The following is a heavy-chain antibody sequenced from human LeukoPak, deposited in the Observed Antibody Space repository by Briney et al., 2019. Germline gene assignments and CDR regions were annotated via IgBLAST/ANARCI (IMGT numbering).Heavy chain of an antibody. J-gene: IGHJ4*02. CDR3: ARRRYSSSAGNDY. D-gene: IGHD6-6*01. Sequence: SETLSLTCAVYGGSFSGYYWSWIRQPPGKGLEWIGEINHSGSTNYDPSLKSRATISVDTSKNQFSLKLSSVTAADTAVYYCARRRYSSSAGNDYWGQGTLVTVSS. CDR2: INHSGST. V-gene: IGHV4-34*01. CDR1: GGSFSGYY.